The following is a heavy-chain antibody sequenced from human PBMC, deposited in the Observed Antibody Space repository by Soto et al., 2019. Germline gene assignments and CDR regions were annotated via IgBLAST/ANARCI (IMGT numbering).Heavy chain of an antibody. Sequence: QVQLVQSGAEVKKPGASVKVSCKASGYTFVNYEINWVRQATGQGLELLGWMNPHSGDTFYAQNFQGRVTMTRNTSITTAYMELNSLKSEDTAVYYCARQQALDYWGQGTLVTVSS. CDR2: MNPHSGDT. CDR1: GYTFVNYE. CDR3: ARQQALDY. J-gene: IGHJ4*02. V-gene: IGHV1-8*01.